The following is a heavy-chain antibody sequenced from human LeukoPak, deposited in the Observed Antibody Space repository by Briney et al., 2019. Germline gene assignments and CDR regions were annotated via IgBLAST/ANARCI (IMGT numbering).Heavy chain of an antibody. D-gene: IGHD3-10*01. Sequence: SETLSLTCTVSGGSISSSSYYWGWIRQPPGKGLEWIGSIYYSGSTYYNPSLKSRVTISVDTSENQFSLKLSSVTAADTAVYYCASLAYGSGSYYNYYYYMDVWGKGTTVTISS. J-gene: IGHJ6*03. CDR1: GGSISSSSYY. CDR3: ASLAYGSGSYYNYYYYMDV. V-gene: IGHV4-39*01. CDR2: IYYSGST.